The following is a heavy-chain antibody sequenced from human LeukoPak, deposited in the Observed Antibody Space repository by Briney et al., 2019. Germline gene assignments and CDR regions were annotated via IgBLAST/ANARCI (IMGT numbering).Heavy chain of an antibody. D-gene: IGHD4-11*01. CDR1: GFTYSHYG. V-gene: IGHV3-33*06. Sequence: GGSLRLSCAASGFTYSHYGMHWVRRAPGKGLEWVAVIWSDATEKYYGDAVKGRFTISRDNSRNTLYLQMNSLRVEDTAVYYCAKDAQRGFDYSNSLEYWGQGTLVTVSS. CDR2: IWSDATEK. J-gene: IGHJ4*02. CDR3: AKDAQRGFDYSNSLEY.